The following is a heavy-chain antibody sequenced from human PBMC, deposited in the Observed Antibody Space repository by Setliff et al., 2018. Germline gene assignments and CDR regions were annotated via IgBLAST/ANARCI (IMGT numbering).Heavy chain of an antibody. D-gene: IGHD3-16*01. CDR3: ARDTLALGDITLFDY. CDR2: INLNTGNI. Sequence: ASVKVSCKASGFTFTDYLMNWMRQAPEQGLEWMGRINLNTGNIFYAQEFQGRVTLTRDTSISTAYMELTGLKYDDTAIYYCARDTLALGDITLFDYCGQGTLVTVSS. J-gene: IGHJ4*02. CDR1: GFTFTDYL. V-gene: IGHV1-2*02.